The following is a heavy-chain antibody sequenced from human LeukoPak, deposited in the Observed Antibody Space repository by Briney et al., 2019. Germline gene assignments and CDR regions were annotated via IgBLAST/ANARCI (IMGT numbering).Heavy chain of an antibody. V-gene: IGHV4-59*01. D-gene: IGHD3-9*01. CDR1: GGSISSYY. Sequence: SETLSLTCTVSGGSISSYYWSWIRQPPGKGLEWIGYIYYSGSTNYNPSLKSRVTISVDTSKNQFSLKLSSVTAADTAVYYCARSVYYDILTGYRNWFDPWGQGTLVTVSS. CDR3: ARSVYYDILTGYRNWFDP. J-gene: IGHJ5*02. CDR2: IYYSGST.